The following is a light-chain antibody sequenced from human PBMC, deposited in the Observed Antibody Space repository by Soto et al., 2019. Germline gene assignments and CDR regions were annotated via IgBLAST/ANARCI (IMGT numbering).Light chain of an antibody. J-gene: IGKJ5*01. CDR2: GAS. CDR3: QQRSNWPPRIT. CDR1: QRVSSN. V-gene: IGKV3-15*01. Sequence: EIVITQAPATLSVSPGERVSLSCRARQRVSSNLAWYQQKPGQAPRLLIYGASTRATGIPARFSGSGSGTDFTLTISSLEPEDFAVYYCQQRSNWPPRITFGQGTRLEIK.